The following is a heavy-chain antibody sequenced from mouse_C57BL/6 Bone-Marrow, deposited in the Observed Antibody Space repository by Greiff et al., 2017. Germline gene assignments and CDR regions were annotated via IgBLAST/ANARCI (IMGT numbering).Heavy chain of an antibody. CDR1: GYAFSSSW. V-gene: IGHV1-82*01. CDR3: ARWSYYYGSSYDWYFDV. CDR2: IYPGDGDP. Sequence: QVQLQQSGPELVKPGASVKISCKASGYAFSSSWLNWVKQRPGKGLEWIGRIYPGDGDPTYNGKFKGKATLTADKSSSTAYMQLSSLTSEDSAVYFCARWSYYYGSSYDWYFDVWGTGTTVTVSS. D-gene: IGHD1-1*01. J-gene: IGHJ1*03.